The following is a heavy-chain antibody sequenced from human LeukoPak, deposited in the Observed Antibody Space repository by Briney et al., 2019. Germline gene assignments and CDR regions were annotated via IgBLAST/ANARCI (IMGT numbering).Heavy chain of an antibody. CDR2: ISSSGSTI. CDR3: ARDLTTPFDY. D-gene: IGHD4-17*01. CDR1: GFTFSSYS. J-gene: IGHJ4*02. V-gene: IGHV3-48*01. Sequence: GGSLRLSCAASGFTFSSYSMNWVRQAPGKGLEWVSYISSSGSTIYYADSVKGRFTISRDNAKNSLYLQMNSLRAEDTAVYYCARDLTTPFDYWGQGTLVTVSS.